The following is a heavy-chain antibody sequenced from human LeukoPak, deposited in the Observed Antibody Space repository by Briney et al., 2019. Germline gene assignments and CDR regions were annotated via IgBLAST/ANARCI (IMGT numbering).Heavy chain of an antibody. CDR3: ARGPNSNWSGLDF. J-gene: IGHJ4*02. Sequence: GGSLRLSCTASGFSFSGHWKHWARQLPGKGLVWVSRISPTGSTTSYADSVKGRFTVSRDNAKNTLYLQVNNLRAEDTAVYYCARGPNSNWSGLDFWGQGTLLTVSS. CDR1: GFSFSGHW. CDR2: ISPTGSTT. D-gene: IGHD6-6*01. V-gene: IGHV3-74*01.